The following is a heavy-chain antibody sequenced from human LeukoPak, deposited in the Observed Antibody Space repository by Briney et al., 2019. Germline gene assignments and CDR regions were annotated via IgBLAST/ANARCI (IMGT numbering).Heavy chain of an antibody. CDR1: GYNFKAYA. Sequence: WASVKVSCKASGYNFKAYAISWVRQAPGQGLEWLAWISPGTGHTLRGDKRVTVTTDTSTSTAYMELRRLTSDDTAVYYCARDGPSGTVYYYSGMDVWGQGTTVTVSS. CDR2: ISPGTGHT. CDR3: ARDGPSGTVYYYSGMDV. J-gene: IGHJ6*02. V-gene: IGHV1-18*01. D-gene: IGHD2-8*02.